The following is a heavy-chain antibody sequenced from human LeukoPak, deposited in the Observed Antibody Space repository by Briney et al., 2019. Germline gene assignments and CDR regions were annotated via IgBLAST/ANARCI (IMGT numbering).Heavy chain of an antibody. CDR3: ARDGGIEGRHLDY. Sequence: ASVKVPCKASGYTFTNFGITWVRQAPGQGLEWMGWISGYSGNTKYAQKFQARVTLTTDTPTSTAYMEMRSLISDDTAGYYCARDGGIEGRHLDYWGQGTLVTVSS. V-gene: IGHV1-18*01. D-gene: IGHD1-26*01. J-gene: IGHJ4*02. CDR2: ISGYSGNT. CDR1: GYTFTNFG.